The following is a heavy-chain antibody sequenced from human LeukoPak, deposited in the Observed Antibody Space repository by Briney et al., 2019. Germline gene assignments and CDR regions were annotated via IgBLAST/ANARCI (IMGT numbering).Heavy chain of an antibody. CDR1: GYTLTELS. V-gene: IGHV1-8*01. Sequence: ASVKVSCKVSGYTLTELSMHWVRQATGQGLEWLGWMNPSSGNTGYAQKFQGRVTMTRDTSISTAYMELSSLRSEDTAVYYYTRGVGGIDYWGQGTLVTVSS. J-gene: IGHJ4*02. CDR3: TRGVGGIDY. D-gene: IGHD3-16*01. CDR2: MNPSSGNT.